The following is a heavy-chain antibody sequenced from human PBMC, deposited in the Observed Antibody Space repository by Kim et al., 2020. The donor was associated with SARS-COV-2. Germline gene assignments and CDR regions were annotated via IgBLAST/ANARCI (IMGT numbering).Heavy chain of an antibody. J-gene: IGHJ4*02. CDR3: ARDGGTLLWFGEASNDY. V-gene: IGHV3-11*06. Sequence: VKGRFTITGDNAKNSLYLQMNSLRAEDTAVYCCARDGGTLLWFGEASNDYWGQGTLVTVSS. D-gene: IGHD3-10*01.